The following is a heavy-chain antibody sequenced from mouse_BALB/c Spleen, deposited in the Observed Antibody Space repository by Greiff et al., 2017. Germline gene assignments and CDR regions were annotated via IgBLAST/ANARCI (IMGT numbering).Heavy chain of an antibody. CDR2: IWAGGST. D-gene: IGHD2-14*01. CDR1: GFSLTSYG. Sequence: VMLVESGPGLVAPSQSLSITCTVSGFSLTSYGVHWVRQPPGKGLEWLGVIWAGGSTNYNSALMSRLSISKDNSKSQVFLKMNSLQTDDTAMYYCARISPYYRYDGGAYWGQGTLVTVSA. J-gene: IGHJ3*01. CDR3: ARISPYYRYDGGAY. V-gene: IGHV2-9*02.